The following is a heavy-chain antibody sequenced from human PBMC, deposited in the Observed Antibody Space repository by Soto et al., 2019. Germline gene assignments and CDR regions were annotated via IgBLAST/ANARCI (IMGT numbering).Heavy chain of an antibody. V-gene: IGHV4-59*01. CDR1: GGSISSYY. Sequence: SETLSLTCTVSGGSISSYYWSWIRQPPGKGLEWIGYIYYSGSTNYNPSLKSRVTISVDTSKNQFSLKLSSVTAADTAVYYCARESFRAGYYYYGMDVWGQGTTVTSP. CDR3: ARESFRAGYYYYGMDV. J-gene: IGHJ6*02. CDR2: IYYSGST. D-gene: IGHD6-19*01.